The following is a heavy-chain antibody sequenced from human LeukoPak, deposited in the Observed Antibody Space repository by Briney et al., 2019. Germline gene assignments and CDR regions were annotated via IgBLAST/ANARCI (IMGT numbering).Heavy chain of an antibody. Sequence: SETLSLTCTVSGGSISSGGYYWSWIRQHPGKGLEWIGYIYYSGSTYYNPSLKSRVTISVDTSKNQFSLKLSSVTSADPAVYYWARGWLGDLPIDSGGKGPLVTVS. CDR2: IYYSGST. V-gene: IGHV4-31*03. CDR3: ARGWLGDLPIDS. CDR1: GGSISSGGYY. D-gene: IGHD3-10*01. J-gene: IGHJ4*02.